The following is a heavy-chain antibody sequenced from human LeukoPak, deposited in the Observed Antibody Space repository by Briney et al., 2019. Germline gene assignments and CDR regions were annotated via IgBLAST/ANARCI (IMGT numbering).Heavy chain of an antibody. CDR3: AREIAVAGIGYFDY. CDR2: INTNTGNP. D-gene: IGHD6-19*01. CDR1: GYTFTTYA. V-gene: IGHV7-4-1*02. J-gene: IGHJ4*02. Sequence: GASVKVSCTASGYTFTTYAMNWVRQAPGQGLEWMGWINTNTGNPTYAQCFTGRFVFSLDTSVSTAYLQISSLKTEDTAVYHCAREIAVAGIGYFDYWGQGTLVTVSS.